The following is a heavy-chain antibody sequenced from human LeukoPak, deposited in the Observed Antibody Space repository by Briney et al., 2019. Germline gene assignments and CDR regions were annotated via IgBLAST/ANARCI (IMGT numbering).Heavy chain of an antibody. CDR1: GFTFSSYA. V-gene: IGHV3-23*01. Sequence: GGSLRLSCAASGFTFSSYAMSWVRQAPGKGLEWVSAISGSGGSTYYADSVKGRFTISRDNSKNTLYLQMNSLRAEDTAVYYCAKDPPYYYDSSGYPSYFDYWGQGTLVTVSP. CDR3: AKDPPYYYDSSGYPSYFDY. D-gene: IGHD3-22*01. CDR2: ISGSGGST. J-gene: IGHJ4*02.